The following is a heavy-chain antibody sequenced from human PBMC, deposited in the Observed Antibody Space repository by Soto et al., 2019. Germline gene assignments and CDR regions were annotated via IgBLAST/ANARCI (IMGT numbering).Heavy chain of an antibody. V-gene: IGHV3-49*03. D-gene: IGHD3-3*01. CDR3: TRVQGYYIRAFDI. Sequence: GGSLRLSCTASGFTFGDYAMSWFRQAPGKGLEWVGFIRSKAYGGTTEYAASVKGRFTISRDDSKSIAYLQMNSLKTEDTAVYYCTRVQGYYIRAFDIWGQGTMVTVSS. J-gene: IGHJ3*02. CDR1: GFTFGDYA. CDR2: IRSKAYGGTT.